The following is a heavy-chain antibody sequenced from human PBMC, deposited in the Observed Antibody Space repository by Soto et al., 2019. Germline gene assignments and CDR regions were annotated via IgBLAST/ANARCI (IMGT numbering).Heavy chain of an antibody. CDR2: IKHDGTEE. Sequence: PGGSLRLSCEASGSKFDIHWMTWVRQAPGKGLEWVASIKHDGTEEYYLDSVKGRFTVYRDNARNSMYLQLSRLRAEDAAIYYCARDSRGANFDYWGQGTLVTVSS. CDR1: GSKFDIHW. J-gene: IGHJ4*02. D-gene: IGHD2-15*01. V-gene: IGHV3-7*01. CDR3: ARDSRGANFDY.